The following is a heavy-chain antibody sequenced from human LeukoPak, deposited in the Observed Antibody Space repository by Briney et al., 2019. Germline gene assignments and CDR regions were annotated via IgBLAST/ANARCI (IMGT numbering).Heavy chain of an antibody. CDR1: RFTFSSYS. J-gene: IGHJ4*02. CDR3: AKALTPSGYDYGDFDY. CDR2: ISGSGGTT. Sequence: GGSLRLSCAASRFTFSSYSMSWVRQAPGKGLEWVSAISGSGGTTYYADSVKGRFTISRDNSKNTLYLQMNSLRAEDTAVYYCAKALTPSGYDYGDFDYWGQGTLVTVSS. D-gene: IGHD5-12*01. V-gene: IGHV3-23*01.